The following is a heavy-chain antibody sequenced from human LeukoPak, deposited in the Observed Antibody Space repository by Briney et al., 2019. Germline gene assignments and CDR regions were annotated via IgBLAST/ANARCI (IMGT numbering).Heavy chain of an antibody. V-gene: IGHV4-59*01. D-gene: IGHD6-13*01. J-gene: IGHJ4*02. Sequence: SETLSLTCTVSGGSISNYYWSWIRQPPGKGLEWIGYIYYSGSTNYNPSLKSRVTISVDTSKIQFSLKLSSVTAADTAVYYCARGAAAGDYWGQGTLVTVSS. CDR1: GGSISNYY. CDR3: ARGAAAGDY. CDR2: IYYSGST.